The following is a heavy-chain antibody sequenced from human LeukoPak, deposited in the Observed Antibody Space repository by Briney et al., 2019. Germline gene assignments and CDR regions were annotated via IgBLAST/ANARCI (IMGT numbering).Heavy chain of an antibody. V-gene: IGHV4-59*08. Sequence: SETLSLTCTVSGGSISSYYWSWIRQPPGKGLEWIGYIYYSGSTNYNPSLKSRVTISVDTSKNQFSLKLSSVTAADTAVYYCARHIVAATPYYYYYMDVWGKGTTVTISS. CDR1: GGSISSYY. J-gene: IGHJ6*03. D-gene: IGHD2-15*01. CDR3: ARHIVAATPYYYYYMDV. CDR2: IYYSGST.